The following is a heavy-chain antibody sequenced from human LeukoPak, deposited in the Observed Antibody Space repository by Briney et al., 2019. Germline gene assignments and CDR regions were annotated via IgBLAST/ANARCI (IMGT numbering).Heavy chain of an antibody. D-gene: IGHD2-15*01. CDR2: IIPILGIA. V-gene: IGHV1-69*04. J-gene: IGHJ3*02. CDR3: ARSRGYCSGGSCWGAFDI. CDR1: GYTFTSYD. Sequence: SVKVSCKASGYTFTSYDINWVRQATGQGLEWMGRIIPILGIANYAQKFQGRVTITADKSTSTAYMELSSLRSEDTAVYYCARSRGYCSGGSCWGAFDIWGQGTMVTVSS.